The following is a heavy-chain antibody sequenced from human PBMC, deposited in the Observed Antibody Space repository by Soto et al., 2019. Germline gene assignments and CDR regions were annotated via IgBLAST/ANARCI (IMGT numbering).Heavy chain of an antibody. CDR1: GGTFSSYA. CDR3: ASDMTYYDFWSGYSNWFDP. CDR2: IIPIFGTA. J-gene: IGHJ5*02. D-gene: IGHD3-3*01. Sequence: GASVKVSCKASGGTFSSYAISWVRQAPGQGLEWMGGIIPIFGTANYAQKFQGRVTITADKSTSTAYMELSSLRSEDTAVYYCASDMTYYDFWSGYSNWFDPWGQGTLVTVSS. V-gene: IGHV1-69*06.